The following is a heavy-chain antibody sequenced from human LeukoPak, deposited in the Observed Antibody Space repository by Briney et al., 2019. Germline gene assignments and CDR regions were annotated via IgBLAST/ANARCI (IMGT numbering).Heavy chain of an antibody. Sequence: VASVKVSCKASGGSFNSYAFSWVRQAPGQGLEWMGRIIPILDIANYAQNFQGRVTITADKSTSTAYMEVSSLRSEDTAVFYCASREYDSSNYYLYYFDYWGQGTLVTVS. J-gene: IGHJ4*02. D-gene: IGHD3-22*01. CDR2: IIPILDIA. CDR1: GGSFNSYA. V-gene: IGHV1-69*04. CDR3: ASREYDSSNYYLYYFDY.